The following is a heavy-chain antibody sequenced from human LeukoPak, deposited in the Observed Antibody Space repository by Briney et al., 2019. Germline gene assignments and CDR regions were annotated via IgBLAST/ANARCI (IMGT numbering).Heavy chain of an antibody. CDR1: GYTFTSYG. Sequence: GASVKVSCKASGYTFTSYGISWVRQAPGQGLEWMGGIIPIFGTANYAQKFQGRVTITADESTSTAYMELSSLRSEDTAVYYCASGLVVVAQYYYYYYMDVWGKGTTVTISS. D-gene: IGHD2-15*01. J-gene: IGHJ6*03. CDR3: ASGLVVVAQYYYYYYMDV. V-gene: IGHV1-69*13. CDR2: IIPIFGTA.